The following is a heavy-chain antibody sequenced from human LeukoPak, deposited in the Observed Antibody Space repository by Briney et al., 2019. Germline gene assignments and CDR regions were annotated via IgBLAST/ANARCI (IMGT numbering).Heavy chain of an antibody. CDR1: GFTFDEHG. D-gene: IGHD2-15*01. V-gene: IGHV3-20*04. Sequence: GGSLRLSCAGSGFTFDEHGMGWVRQAPGKGLEWVSGINWNGGSTGYGDSVKGRFTISRDNAKKSLFLQMNSLRAEDTALYYCAGGDRNGWYFDLWGRGTLVTVSS. J-gene: IGHJ2*01. CDR2: INWNGGST. CDR3: AGGDRNGWYFDL.